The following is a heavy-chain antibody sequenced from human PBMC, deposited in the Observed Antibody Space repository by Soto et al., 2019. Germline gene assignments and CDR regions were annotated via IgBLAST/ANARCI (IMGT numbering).Heavy chain of an antibody. D-gene: IGHD3-22*01. V-gene: IGHV4-4*07. Sequence: SETLSLTCTVSGGSISSYYRSWIRQPAGKGLEWIGRIYTSGSTNYNPSLKSRVTMSVDTSKNQFSLKLSSVTAADTAVYYCARDEPYYDSSGSLNYWGQGTLVTVSS. CDR2: IYTSGST. CDR3: ARDEPYYDSSGSLNY. J-gene: IGHJ4*02. CDR1: GGSISSYY.